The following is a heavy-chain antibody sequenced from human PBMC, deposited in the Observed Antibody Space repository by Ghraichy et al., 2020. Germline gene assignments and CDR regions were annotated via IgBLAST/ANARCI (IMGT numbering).Heavy chain of an antibody. V-gene: IGHV1-3*01. CDR3: ARDGMSHRSDDALLWFGEPECPSCLFRWFDP. CDR1: GYTFTSYA. Sequence: ASVKVSCKASGYTFTSYAMHWVRQAPGQRLEWMGWINAGNGNTKYSQKFQGRVTITRDTSASTAYMELSSLRSEDTAVYYCARDGMSHRSDDALLWFGEPECPSCLFRWFDPWGQGTLVTVSS. D-gene: IGHD3-10*01. J-gene: IGHJ5*02. CDR2: INAGNGNT.